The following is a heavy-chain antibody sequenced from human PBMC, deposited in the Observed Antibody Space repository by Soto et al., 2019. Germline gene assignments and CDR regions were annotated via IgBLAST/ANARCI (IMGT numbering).Heavy chain of an antibody. J-gene: IGHJ3*02. CDR1: GGSISNYY. V-gene: IGHV4-4*08. CDR2: IYNTGST. Sequence: SETLSLTCTVSGGSISNYYWSWIRQPPGKGLEWIGFIYNTGSTSYNPSLNSRVTMSVDTSKNQISLRLSSATAADTAMHFCAKTHQGDYAFDIWGQGTLVTVSS. D-gene: IGHD2-21*02. CDR3: AKTHQGDYAFDI.